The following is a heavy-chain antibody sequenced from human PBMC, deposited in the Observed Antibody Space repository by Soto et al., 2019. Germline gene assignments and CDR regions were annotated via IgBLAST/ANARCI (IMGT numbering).Heavy chain of an antibody. CDR2: VHSSGIT. V-gene: IGHV4-61*01. CDR3: ARGVTMGQLPSHFDH. D-gene: IGHD3-16*01. J-gene: IGHJ5*02. Sequence: SETLSLTCTVSGGSVSNDNFYWSWIRQPPGKGLEWIGYVHSSGITNYNPSLKRRVTISVDTSRNQFSLRLSSVTAADTAVYYCARGVTMGQLPSHFDHWGQGTLVTVSS. CDR1: GGSVSNDNFY.